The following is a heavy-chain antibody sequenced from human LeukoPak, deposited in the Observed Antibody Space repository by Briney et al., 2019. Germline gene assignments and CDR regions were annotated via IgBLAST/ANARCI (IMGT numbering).Heavy chain of an antibody. CDR1: GGTFSSYA. Sequence: SVKVSCKASGGTFSSYAISWVRQAPGQGLEWMGGIIPIFGTANYAQKFQGRVTITTAESTSTAYMELSSLRSEDTAVYYCARGRYYYDSSGYYPRHYFDYWGQGTLVTVSS. CDR3: ARGRYYYDSSGYYPRHYFDY. V-gene: IGHV1-69*05. J-gene: IGHJ4*02. CDR2: IIPIFGTA. D-gene: IGHD3-22*01.